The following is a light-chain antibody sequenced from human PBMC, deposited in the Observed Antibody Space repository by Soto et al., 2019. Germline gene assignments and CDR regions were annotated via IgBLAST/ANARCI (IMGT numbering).Light chain of an antibody. CDR2: GVS. Sequence: DLQMTQSPSSLSASVGDRVTITCRASQSVGTYLNWYRQKPGKAPNLLIYGVSSLQSGVPSRFSGIGSGTDFTLSISSLQPEDFATYYCQQSYSGPLTFGGGTKVDIK. V-gene: IGKV1-39*01. J-gene: IGKJ4*01. CDR1: QSVGTY. CDR3: QQSYSGPLT.